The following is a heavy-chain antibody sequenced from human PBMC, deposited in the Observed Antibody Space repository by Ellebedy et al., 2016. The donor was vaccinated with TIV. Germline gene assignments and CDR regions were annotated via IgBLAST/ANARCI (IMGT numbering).Heavy chain of an antibody. CDR2: IYYSGST. J-gene: IGHJ6*02. D-gene: IGHD3-9*01. V-gene: IGHV4-59*08. CDR3: ARGPLRYFDWVYYYHGMDV. CDR1: GGSIGSYY. Sequence: MPSETLSLTCSVSGGSIGSYYWNWIRQPPGKGLEWIGYIYYSGSTNYNPSLNSRVTMSVDTSKDQFSLRLSSVTAADTAVYYCARGPLRYFDWVYYYHGMDVWGQGTTVTVSS.